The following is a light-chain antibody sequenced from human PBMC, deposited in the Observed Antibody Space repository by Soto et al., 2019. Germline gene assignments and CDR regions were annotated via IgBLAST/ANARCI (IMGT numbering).Light chain of an antibody. CDR3: YSYTASDIWV. V-gene: IGLV2-11*01. J-gene: IGLJ3*02. CDR1: NSDVGRYNF. Sequence: QSALTQPRSVSGSPGQSVTISCTGTNSDVGRYNFVSWYQQLPGKAPKLLISAVSQRPSGVPDRFSGSKSGNTASLTISGLQADDEADYFCYSYTASDIWVFVGGTKLTVL. CDR2: AVS.